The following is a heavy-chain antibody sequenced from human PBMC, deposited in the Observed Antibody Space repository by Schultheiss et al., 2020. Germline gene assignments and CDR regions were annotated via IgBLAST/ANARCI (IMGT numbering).Heavy chain of an antibody. CDR3: ARGYSRDGYNYYHWFDP. V-gene: IGHV4-31*02. J-gene: IGHJ5*02. D-gene: IGHD5-24*01. CDR2: IYYSGST. Sequence: WIRQHPGKGLEWIGYIYYSGSTYYNPSLKSRVTISVDTSKNQFSLKLSSVTAADTAVYYCARGYSRDGYNYYHWFDPWGQGTLVTVSS.